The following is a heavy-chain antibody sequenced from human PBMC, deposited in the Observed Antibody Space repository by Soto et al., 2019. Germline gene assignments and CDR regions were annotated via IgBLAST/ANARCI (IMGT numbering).Heavy chain of an antibody. Sequence: SETLSLTCTVSGGSISSYYWSWIRQPPGKGLEWIGYIYYSGSTNYNPSLKSRVTISVDTSKNQFSLKLSSVTAADTAVYYCARGWGGYGTHWGQGTLVTVS. CDR3: ARGWGGYGTH. D-gene: IGHD7-27*01. V-gene: IGHV4-59*01. CDR1: GGSISSYY. CDR2: IYYSGST. J-gene: IGHJ1*01.